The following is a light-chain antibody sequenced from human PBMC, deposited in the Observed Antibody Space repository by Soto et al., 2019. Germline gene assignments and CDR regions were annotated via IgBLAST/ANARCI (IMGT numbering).Light chain of an antibody. J-gene: IGKJ4*01. CDR3: QQSDNLPFT. V-gene: IGKV1-33*01. CDR1: QDITTF. CDR2: DAA. Sequence: DIQMTQSPSSLSASVGDRVTMTCQASQDITTFLHWYQQKSGKAPQLLIHDAANLEAGVPSRFSGTGSGTDFSLTISSLLPEDFAIYFCQQSDNLPFTFGGGTRVDI.